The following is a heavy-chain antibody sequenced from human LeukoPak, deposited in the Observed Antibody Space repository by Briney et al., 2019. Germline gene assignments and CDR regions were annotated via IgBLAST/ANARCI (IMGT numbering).Heavy chain of an antibody. CDR3: ARDLWFGAGRVFDI. J-gene: IGHJ3*02. Sequence: PSETLSLTCTVSGGSISSGSYYWSWIRQPAGKGLEWIGRIYTSGSTNYNPSLKSRVTISVDTSKNQFSLKLSSVTAADTAVHYCARDLWFGAGRVFDIWGQGTMVTVSS. V-gene: IGHV4-61*02. D-gene: IGHD3-10*01. CDR1: GGSISSGSYY. CDR2: IYTSGST.